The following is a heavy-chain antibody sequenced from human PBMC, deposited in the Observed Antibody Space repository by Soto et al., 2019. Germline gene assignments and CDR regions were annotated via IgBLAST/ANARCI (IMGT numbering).Heavy chain of an antibody. CDR3: ARLGQFDY. J-gene: IGHJ4*02. CDR1: GFTFSDYH. Sequence: QVQLVQSGGGLVEPGGSLRLSCAASGFTFSDYHMAWVRQVSGKGLEWISYINPSDTPLYYADSVKGRFTISRDNAKKTLYLQMNSLRGEDTAVYYCARLGQFDYWGQGTLVTVSS. CDR2: INPSDTPL. V-gene: IGHV3-11*01.